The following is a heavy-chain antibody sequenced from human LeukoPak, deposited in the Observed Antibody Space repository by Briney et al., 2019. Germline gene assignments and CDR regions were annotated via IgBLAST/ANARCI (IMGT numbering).Heavy chain of an antibody. CDR1: GFTFSSYA. V-gene: IGHV3-23*01. CDR3: AKGGVLGSYYDSSGYYYGPDYYFDY. J-gene: IGHJ4*02. CDR2: ISGSGGST. D-gene: IGHD3-22*01. Sequence: GGSLRLSCAASGFTFSSYAMSWVRQAPGKGLEWVSAISGSGGSTYYADSVKGRFTISRDNSKNTLYLQMNSLRAEDTAVYYCAKGGVLGSYYDSSGYYYGPDYYFDYWGQGTLVTVSS.